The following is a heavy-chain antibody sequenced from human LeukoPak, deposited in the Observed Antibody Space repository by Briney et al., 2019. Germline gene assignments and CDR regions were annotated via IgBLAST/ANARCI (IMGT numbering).Heavy chain of an antibody. CDR1: GFTFNKYS. CDR3: ATYGRDGYKGFY. D-gene: IGHD5-24*01. Sequence: GGSLRLSCAASGFTFNKYSMSWVRQAPGKGLEWISYIDGSSATIYYADPVKGRFTTSRDNTKNSVYLHMNSLRAEDTAMYYCATYGRDGYKGFYWGQGTLVTVSS. CDR2: IDGSSATI. V-gene: IGHV3-48*04. J-gene: IGHJ4*02.